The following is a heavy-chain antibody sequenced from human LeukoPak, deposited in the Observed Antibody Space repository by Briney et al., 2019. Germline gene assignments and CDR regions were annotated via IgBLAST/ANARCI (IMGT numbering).Heavy chain of an antibody. CDR2: ISYDGSNK. J-gene: IGHJ5*02. CDR3: AKDAGWFGVNWSDP. V-gene: IGHV3-30*18. CDR1: GFTFSSYG. Sequence: GGSLRLSCAASGFTFSSYGMHWVRQAPGKGLEWVAVISYDGSNKYYADSVKGRFTISRDNSKNTLYLQMNSPRAEDTAVYYCAKDAGWFGVNWSDPWGQGTLVTVSS. D-gene: IGHD3-3*01.